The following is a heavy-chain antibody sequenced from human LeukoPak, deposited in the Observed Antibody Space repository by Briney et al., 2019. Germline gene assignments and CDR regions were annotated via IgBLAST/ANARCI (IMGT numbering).Heavy chain of an antibody. CDR3: APTYCGGDCYYGY. CDR1: EFTFSSYA. Sequence: GGSLRLSCAASEFTFSSYAISWFPQAPGKGLEWVSTISGSGSSAYYADSVKGRFNISRDNSKNTLYLQMNSLRADDTAVYYCAPTYCGGDCYYGYWGQGTLVTVSS. CDR2: ISGSGSSA. D-gene: IGHD2-21*01. J-gene: IGHJ4*02. V-gene: IGHV3-23*01.